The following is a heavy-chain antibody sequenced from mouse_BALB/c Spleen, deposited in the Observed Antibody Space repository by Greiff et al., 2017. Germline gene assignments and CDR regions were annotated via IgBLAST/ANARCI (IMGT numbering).Heavy chain of an antibody. CDR2: IWSDGST. J-gene: IGHJ4*01. Sequence: QVQLQQSGPDLVAPSQSLSITCTASGFSLTSYGVHWVRQPPGKGLEWLVVIWSDGSTTYNTPLKSRLSISKDNSKSQVSLKMNSLQTDDTAMYYCARQGKPDYYAMDYWGQGTSVTVSS. CDR3: ARQGKPDYYAMDY. CDR1: GFSLTSYG. V-gene: IGHV2-6-2*01.